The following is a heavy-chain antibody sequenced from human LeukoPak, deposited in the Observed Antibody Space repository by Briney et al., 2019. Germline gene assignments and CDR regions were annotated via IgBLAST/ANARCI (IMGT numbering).Heavy chain of an antibody. CDR3: ARDFGVRGVIIYGGNWCDP. V-gene: IGHV3-30*04. CDR1: GFTFSSYA. J-gene: IGHJ5*02. Sequence: PGRSLRLSCAASGFTFSSYAMHWVRQAPGKGLEWVAVISYDGSNKYYADSVKGRFTISRDNSKNTLYLQMNSLRAEDTAVYYCARDFGVRGVIIYGGNWCDPWGQGTLVTVSS. CDR2: ISYDGSNK. D-gene: IGHD3-10*01.